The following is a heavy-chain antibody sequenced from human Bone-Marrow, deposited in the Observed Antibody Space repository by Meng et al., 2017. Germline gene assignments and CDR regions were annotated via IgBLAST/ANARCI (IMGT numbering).Heavy chain of an antibody. CDR1: GFTFGDYA. J-gene: IGHJ6*02. CDR2: IRSKASGGTT. CDR3: NVPIAVDYYYYGMNV. Sequence: GESLKISCTASGFTFGDYAMDWVQAPGKGLEWVGFIRSKASGGTTEYAASVRGRFTISRDNSKSIAYLQMNSLKPEDTGVYYCNVPIAVDYYYYGMNVWGQGTTVTVSS. V-gene: IGHV3-49*04. D-gene: IGHD6-19*01.